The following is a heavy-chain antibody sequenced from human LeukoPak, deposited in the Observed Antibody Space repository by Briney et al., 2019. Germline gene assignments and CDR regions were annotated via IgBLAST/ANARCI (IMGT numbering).Heavy chain of an antibody. Sequence: PGGSLRLSCAASGFTFSSYAMSWVRQAPGKGLEWVSAISGSGGSTYYADSVKGRFTISRDNSKNTLYLQMNSLRAEDTAVYYCAKAAAYYYDSRAGWFDPWGQGTLVTVSS. J-gene: IGHJ5*02. CDR3: AKAAAYYYDSRAGWFDP. CDR2: ISGSGGST. V-gene: IGHV3-23*01. CDR1: GFTFSSYA. D-gene: IGHD3-22*01.